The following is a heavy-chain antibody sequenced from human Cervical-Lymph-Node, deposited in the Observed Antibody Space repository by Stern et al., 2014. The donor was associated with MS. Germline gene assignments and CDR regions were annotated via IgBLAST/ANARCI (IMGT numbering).Heavy chain of an antibody. V-gene: IGHV4-39*01. CDR1: GGSITSSSYY. Sequence: VQLVESGPGLVKPSETLSLTCTVSGGSITSSSYYWGWIRQPPGRGLEYIGTVYYTGSTFYDPSLQSRVTISVDTSKNPDHPRLPSVTAADTAVYYCVRPDIMGTIWNWGQGTLVTVSS. J-gene: IGHJ4*02. CDR2: VYYTGST. D-gene: IGHD1-26*01. CDR3: VRPDIMGTIWN.